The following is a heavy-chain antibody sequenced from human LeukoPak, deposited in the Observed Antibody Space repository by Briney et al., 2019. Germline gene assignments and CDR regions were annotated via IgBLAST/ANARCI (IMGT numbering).Heavy chain of an antibody. Sequence: GTSVKVSCKASGGTFSSYVISWVRQAPGQGREWMGRSIPILNLANYAQTFQGRVTITADISTSTAYMELSSLKSEDTAVYYCSRNWDDTAMTYWGQGTLVTVSS. CDR3: SRNWDDTAMTY. CDR1: GGTFSSYV. J-gene: IGHJ4*02. D-gene: IGHD5-18*01. V-gene: IGHV1-69*04. CDR2: SIPILNLA.